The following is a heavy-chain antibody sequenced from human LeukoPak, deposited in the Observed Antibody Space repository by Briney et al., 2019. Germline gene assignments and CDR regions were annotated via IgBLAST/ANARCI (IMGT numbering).Heavy chain of an antibody. CDR3: ARVTRYCGGDCYLYHFDY. J-gene: IGHJ4*02. Sequence: SETLSLTCAVYGGSFSGYYWSWIRQPPGKGLEWIGEINHSGSTNYNPSLKSRVTISVDTSKNQFSLKLSSVTAADTAVYYCARVTRYCGGDCYLYHFDYWGQGTLVTVSS. V-gene: IGHV4-34*01. CDR1: GGSFSGYY. D-gene: IGHD2-21*02. CDR2: INHSGST.